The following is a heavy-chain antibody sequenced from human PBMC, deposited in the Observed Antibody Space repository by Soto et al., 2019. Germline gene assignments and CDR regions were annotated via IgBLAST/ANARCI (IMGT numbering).Heavy chain of an antibody. CDR2: ISAYNGNT. CDR1: GYTFTSYG. CDR3: ARDREDHMTTVTTSDY. V-gene: IGHV1-18*01. J-gene: IGHJ4*02. D-gene: IGHD4-17*01. Sequence: ASVKVSCKASGYTFTSYGISWVRQAPGQWLEWMGWISAYNGNTNYAQKLQGRVTMTTDTSTSTAYMELRSLRSDDTAVYYCARDREDHMTTVTTSDYWGQGTLVTVSS.